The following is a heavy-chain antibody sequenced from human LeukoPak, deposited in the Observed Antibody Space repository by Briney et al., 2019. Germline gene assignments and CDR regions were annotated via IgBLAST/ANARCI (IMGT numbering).Heavy chain of an antibody. D-gene: IGHD1-26*01. Sequence: GGSLRLSCAASGFTFSSYWMHWVRQAPGKRLVWVSRISSDGSRTTYADSVKGRFTISRDNAKNTLYLQMNSLSAEDTAVYYCARASRDLLPFDYWGQGTLVTVSS. V-gene: IGHV3-74*01. J-gene: IGHJ4*02. CDR2: ISSDGSRT. CDR1: GFTFSSYW. CDR3: ARASRDLLPFDY.